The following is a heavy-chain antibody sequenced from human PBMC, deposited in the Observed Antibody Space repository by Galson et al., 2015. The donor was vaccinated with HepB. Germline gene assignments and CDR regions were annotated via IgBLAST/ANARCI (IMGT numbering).Heavy chain of an antibody. Sequence: SVKVSCKASGGTFSSYAISWVRQAHGKGLEWMGGIIPIFGTANYAQKFQGRVTITTYESTSTAYMELCSLRSEDTSVYYCSRAGLAARLLSSAFDIWGQGTMVTVSS. J-gene: IGHJ3*02. CDR3: SRAGLAARLLSSAFDI. CDR1: GGTFSSYA. CDR2: IIPIFGTA. D-gene: IGHD6-6*01. V-gene: IGHV1-69*05.